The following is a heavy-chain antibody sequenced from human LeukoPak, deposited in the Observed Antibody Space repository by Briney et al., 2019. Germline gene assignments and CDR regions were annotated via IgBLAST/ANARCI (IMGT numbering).Heavy chain of an antibody. CDR3: ARHSRGWYSAPWSFDY. V-gene: IGHV3-23*01. Sequence: GGSLRLSGAGSGFTYDNYAMSWVRQAPGKGLDCVSTISCNGARTYYADSVKGRFSISRDNSRDTMYLQMNSVRVEDTALYFCARHSRGWYSAPWSFDYWGQGTLVTVSS. J-gene: IGHJ4*02. CDR1: GFTYDNYA. D-gene: IGHD6-19*01. CDR2: ISCNGART.